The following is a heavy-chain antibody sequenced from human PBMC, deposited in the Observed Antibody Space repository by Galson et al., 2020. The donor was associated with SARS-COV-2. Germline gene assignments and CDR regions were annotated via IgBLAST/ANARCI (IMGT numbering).Heavy chain of an antibody. V-gene: IGHV2-5*02. CDR3: AHSGPYALRLISNAFDI. CDR1: GFSLSTSGVG. CDR2: IYWDDDK. J-gene: IGHJ3*02. Sequence: SGPTLVKPTQTLTLTCTFSGFSLSTSGVGVGWIRQPPGKALEWLALIYWDDDKRYSPSLKSRLTITKDTSKNQVVLTMTNMDPVDTATYYCAHSGPYALRLISNAFDIWGQGTMVTVSS. D-gene: IGHD3-16*01.